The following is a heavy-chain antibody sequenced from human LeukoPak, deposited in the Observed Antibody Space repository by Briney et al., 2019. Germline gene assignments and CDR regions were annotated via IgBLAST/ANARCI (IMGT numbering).Heavy chain of an antibody. CDR2: INHSGIT. D-gene: IGHD1-1*01. Sequence: TSETLSLTCAVYGGSFSGYYWSWIRQSPGKGLEWIGEINHSGITNYNPSLKSRVTISVDTSKNQFSLKLTSVTAADTAVYYCARPLGQGNEYGMDVWGQGTTVTVSS. CDR1: GGSFSGYY. CDR3: ARPLGQGNEYGMDV. J-gene: IGHJ6*02. V-gene: IGHV4-34*01.